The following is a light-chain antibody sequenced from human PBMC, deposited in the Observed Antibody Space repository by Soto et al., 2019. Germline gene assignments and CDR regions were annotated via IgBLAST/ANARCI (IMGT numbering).Light chain of an antibody. V-gene: IGLV2-14*03. CDR2: GVT. Sequence: QSALTQPTSVSGSPGQSITISCTGNHNDIGTYDYVSWYQQHPGRAPRLPIYGVTTRPSGISDRFSASKSGLTASLTISGLQPEDEADYYCSSFTSDRIYVFGPGTKVTVL. J-gene: IGLJ1*01. CDR3: SSFTSDRIYV. CDR1: HNDIGTYDY.